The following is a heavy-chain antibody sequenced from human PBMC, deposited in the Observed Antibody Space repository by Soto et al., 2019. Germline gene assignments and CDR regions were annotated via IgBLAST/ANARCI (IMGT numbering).Heavy chain of an antibody. J-gene: IGHJ6*02. CDR2: IYAADSET. D-gene: IGHD6-13*01. V-gene: IGHV5-51*01. CDR1: GYTFTNYR. CDR3: PTNPTPSRWHGMDV. Sequence: ESLKISCKASGYTFTNYRIGGVCQMPGKGLEWMGLIYAADSETTYSPSFQGQVSMSADRSIRSAFLQWSSLKASDSARYYWPTNPTPSRWHGMDVWGQGNTVTVSS.